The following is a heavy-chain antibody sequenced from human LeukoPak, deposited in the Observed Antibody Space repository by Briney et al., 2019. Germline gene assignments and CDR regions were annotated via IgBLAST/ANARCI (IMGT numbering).Heavy chain of an antibody. D-gene: IGHD2-2*01. CDR3: ARGRYCSSTSCYFNWFDP. J-gene: IGHJ5*02. CDR2: IYTSGST. V-gene: IGHV4-61*02. Sequence: SETLSLTCTVSGGSISSGSYYWSWIRQPAGKGLEWIGRIYTSGSTNYNPSLKSRVTISVDTSKNQFSLKLSSVTAADTAVYYCARGRYCSSTSCYFNWFDPWGQGTLVTVSS. CDR1: GGSISSGSYY.